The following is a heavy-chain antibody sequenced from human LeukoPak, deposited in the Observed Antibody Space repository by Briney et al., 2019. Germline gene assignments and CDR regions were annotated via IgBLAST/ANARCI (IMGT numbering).Heavy chain of an antibody. CDR3: ARAPYARFAHSDY. J-gene: IGHJ4*02. V-gene: IGHV4-34*01. D-gene: IGHD3-3*01. CDR2: INHSGST. Sequence: SETLSLTCAVYGGSFSGYYWSWIRQPPGKGLEWIGEINHSGSTNYNPSPKSRVTISVDTSKNQFSLKLSSVTAADTAVYYCARAPYARFAHSDYWGQGTLVTVSS. CDR1: GGSFSGYY.